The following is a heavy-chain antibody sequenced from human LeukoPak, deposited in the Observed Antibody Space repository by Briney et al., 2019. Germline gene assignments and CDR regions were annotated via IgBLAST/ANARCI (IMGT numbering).Heavy chain of an antibody. CDR2: IIPILGIA. Sequence: GASVKVSCKASGGTFSSYAISWVRQAPGQGLEWMGRIIPILGIANYAQKFQGRVTITADKSTSTAYMELSSLRSEDTAVYYCARARRDSSGWQHLTFDYWGQGTLVTVSS. V-gene: IGHV1-69*04. D-gene: IGHD6-19*01. J-gene: IGHJ4*02. CDR3: ARARRDSSGWQHLTFDY. CDR1: GGTFSSYA.